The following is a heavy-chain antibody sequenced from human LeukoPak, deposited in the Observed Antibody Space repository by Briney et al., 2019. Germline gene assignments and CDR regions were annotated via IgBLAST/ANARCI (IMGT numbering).Heavy chain of an antibody. J-gene: IGHJ4*02. CDR3: ATLRGASTAVFDS. Sequence: SETLSLTCTVSGGSINYDYWSWIRQSPGKRLEWIGYIHYSGATNYSPSLNSRVTISVDTSKNQFSLKLSSVTAADTALYYCATLRGASTAVFDSWGQGTLVTVSS. V-gene: IGHV4-59*08. D-gene: IGHD2-21*02. CDR1: GGSINYDY. CDR2: IHYSGAT.